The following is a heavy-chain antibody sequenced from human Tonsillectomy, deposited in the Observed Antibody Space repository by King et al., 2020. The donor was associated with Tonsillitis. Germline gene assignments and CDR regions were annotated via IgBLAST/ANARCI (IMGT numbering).Heavy chain of an antibody. V-gene: IGHV3-30*18. J-gene: IGHJ4*02. Sequence: VQLVESGGGVVQPGRSLRLSCAASGFTFSSYGMHWVRQAPGMGLEWVASISYDGSWQYYADSVKGRFTISRDNSKNTMYLQMNRLRAEDTAVYYCAKEIRENSGSYIPIDYWGQGTLVTVS. D-gene: IGHD6-19*01. CDR1: GFTFSSYG. CDR3: AKEIRENSGSYIPIDY. CDR2: ISYDGSWQ.